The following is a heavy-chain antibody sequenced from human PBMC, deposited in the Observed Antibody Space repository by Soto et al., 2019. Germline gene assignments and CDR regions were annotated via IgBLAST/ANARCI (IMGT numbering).Heavy chain of an antibody. CDR1: GGSISSSSYY. J-gene: IGHJ4*02. V-gene: IGHV4-39*01. Sequence: LETLSHTCTVSGGSISSSSYYWGWIRQPPGKGLEWIGSIYYSGSTYYNPSLKSRVTISVDTSKNQFSLKLSSVTAADTAVYYCARPSCGGDCYSGEGIVGLFDYWGQGTLLTVSS. CDR2: IYYSGST. D-gene: IGHD2-21*02. CDR3: ARPSCGGDCYSGEGIVGLFDY.